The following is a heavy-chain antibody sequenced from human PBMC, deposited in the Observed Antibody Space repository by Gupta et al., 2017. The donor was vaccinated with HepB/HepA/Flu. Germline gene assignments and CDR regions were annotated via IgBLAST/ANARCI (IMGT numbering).Heavy chain of an antibody. Sequence: EVQLVQSGAEVKKPGESLKISCKASGTSFSNYYIGWVRQMPGKGLEWVGIIHRGHSDTRYSPSFQGHVTISVDRSVSIAFMEWRSLEASDTATYYCARHRAAGGNYYYGMDVWGQGTTVTVSS. D-gene: IGHD3-16*01. V-gene: IGHV5-51*01. CDR3: ARHRAAGGNYYYGMDV. CDR2: IHRGHSDT. J-gene: IGHJ6*02. CDR1: GTSFSNYY.